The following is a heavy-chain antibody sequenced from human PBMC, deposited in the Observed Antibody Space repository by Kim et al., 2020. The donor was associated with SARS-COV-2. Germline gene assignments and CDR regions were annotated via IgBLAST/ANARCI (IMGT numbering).Heavy chain of an antibody. CDR1: GFTVSSNY. Sequence: GGSLRLSCAASGFTVSSNYMSWVRQAPGKGLEWVSVIYSGGSTYYADSVKGRFTISRDNSKNTLYLQMNSLRAEDTAVYYCARDSVDAHDAFDIWGQGTMVTVSS. CDR2: IYSGGST. CDR3: ARDSVDAHDAFDI. J-gene: IGHJ3*02. D-gene: IGHD2-2*01. V-gene: IGHV3-53*01.